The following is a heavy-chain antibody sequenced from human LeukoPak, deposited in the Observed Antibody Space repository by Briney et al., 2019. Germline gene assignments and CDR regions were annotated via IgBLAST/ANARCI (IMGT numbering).Heavy chain of an antibody. J-gene: IGHJ5*02. CDR3: ARDFRPLERLAVAANWFDP. V-gene: IGHV1-18*01. Sequence: VASVKVSCKASGYTFTSYGISWVRQAPGQGLEWMGWISTYNADTDYAQNLQGRVTMTTDTSTSTAYMELRSLRSDDTAVYYCARDFRPLERLAVAANWFDPWGQGTLVTVSS. D-gene: IGHD6-19*01. CDR2: ISTYNADT. CDR1: GYTFTSYG.